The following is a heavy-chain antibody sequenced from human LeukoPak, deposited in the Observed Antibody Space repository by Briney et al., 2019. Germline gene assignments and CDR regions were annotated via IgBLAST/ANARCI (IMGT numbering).Heavy chain of an antibody. CDR3: ARHLDQSSHWFDP. V-gene: IGHV3-23*01. CDR2: ISGSGGST. D-gene: IGHD6-6*01. CDR1: GFTFSSYA. Sequence: GSLRLSCAASGFTFSSYAMSWVRQAPGKGLEWVSTISGSGGSTYYADSVKGRFTISRDNAKNSLYLQMNSLRAEDTAVYYCARHLDQSSHWFDPWGQGILVTVSS. J-gene: IGHJ5*02.